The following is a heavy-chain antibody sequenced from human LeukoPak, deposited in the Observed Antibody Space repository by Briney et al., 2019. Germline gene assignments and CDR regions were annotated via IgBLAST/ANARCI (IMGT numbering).Heavy chain of an antibody. CDR1: GGSISTSRHY. J-gene: IGHJ4*02. CDR3: ATTVTTRYYFDY. V-gene: IGHV4-39*01. Sequence: SETLSLTCTVSGGSISTSRHYWGWIRQPPGKGLEWIGSMYYSGSTYYAPSLKSRGTISVDTYNSQFSLKLSSVTAADTAVYYCATTVTTRYYFDYWGQGILVTVSS. CDR2: MYYSGST. D-gene: IGHD4-17*01.